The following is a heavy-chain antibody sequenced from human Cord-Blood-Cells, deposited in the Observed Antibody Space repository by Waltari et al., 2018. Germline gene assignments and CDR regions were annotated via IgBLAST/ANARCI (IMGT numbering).Heavy chain of an antibody. CDR3: ARGYCSSTSCYTRRGNYFDY. CDR2: INHSGST. CDR1: GGSFSGYY. Sequence: QVQLQQWGAGLLKPSETLSLTCAVYGGSFSGYYWSWIRKPPGKGLEWIGEINHSGSTNYNPSLKSRVTISVDTSKNQFSLKLSSVTAADTAVYYCARGYCSSTSCYTRRGNYFDYWGQGTLVTISS. J-gene: IGHJ4*02. V-gene: IGHV4-34*01. D-gene: IGHD2-2*02.